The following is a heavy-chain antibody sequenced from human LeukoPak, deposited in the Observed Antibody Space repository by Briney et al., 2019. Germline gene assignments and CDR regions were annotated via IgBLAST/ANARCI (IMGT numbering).Heavy chain of an antibody. CDR1: GGSISTYY. CDR3: ANLDSSGRDY. D-gene: IGHD3-22*01. Sequence: SETLSLTCTISGGSISTYYWSWIRQPPGKGLEWIGEIYHSGSTNYNPSLKSRVTISVDKSKNQFSLKLSSVTAADTAVYYCANLDSSGRDYWGQGTLVTVSS. V-gene: IGHV4-59*12. J-gene: IGHJ4*02. CDR2: IYHSGST.